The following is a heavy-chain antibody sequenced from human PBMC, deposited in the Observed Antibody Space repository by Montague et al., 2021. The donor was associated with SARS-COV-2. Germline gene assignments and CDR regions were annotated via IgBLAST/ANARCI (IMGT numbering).Heavy chain of an antibody. D-gene: IGHD3-22*01. Sequence: SLRLSCAASGFTFDDYAMHWVRQVPGKGLEWVSLINGDGGRTYYADSVKGRFTISRDNSKNSLYLQMNSPRTEDTALYYCARDVLYYYDSSTYYSGNFEYWGQGTLVTVSS. CDR1: GFTFDDYA. CDR2: INGDGGRT. CDR3: ARDVLYYYDSSTYYSGNFEY. V-gene: IGHV3-43*02. J-gene: IGHJ4*02.